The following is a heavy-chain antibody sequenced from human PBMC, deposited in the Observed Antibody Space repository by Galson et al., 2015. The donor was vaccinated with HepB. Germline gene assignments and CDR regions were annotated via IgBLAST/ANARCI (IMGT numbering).Heavy chain of an antibody. CDR3: ATVAGTIYNYRMDV. CDR2: TYYRTRWYS. J-gene: IGHJ6*02. Sequence: CAISGDSVSSDSAAWYWIRQSPSRGLEWLGRTYYRTRWYSDYAVSLRSRITINADTSKNQFSLQLKSVTPEDTATYYCATVAGTIYNYRMDVWVQGTTVTVSS. V-gene: IGHV6-1*01. CDR1: GDSVSSDSAA. D-gene: IGHD2-15*01.